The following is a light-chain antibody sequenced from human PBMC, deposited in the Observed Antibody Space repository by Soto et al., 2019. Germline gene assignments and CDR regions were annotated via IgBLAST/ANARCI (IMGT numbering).Light chain of an antibody. CDR1: QSVSTS. CDR2: DAS. CDR3: QVREVWPS. Sequence: IVLTQSPVTLALSPGESAVLSCRASQSVSTSLAWYQHKPGQAPRLFIYDASKRAPGIPARFTGSGSGTDFTLTISSLEPEDIAVYYCQVREVWPSFGQGTKVDI. J-gene: IGKJ1*01. V-gene: IGKV3-11*01.